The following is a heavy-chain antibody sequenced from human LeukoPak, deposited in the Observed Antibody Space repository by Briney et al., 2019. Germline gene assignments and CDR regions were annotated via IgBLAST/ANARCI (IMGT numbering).Heavy chain of an antibody. Sequence: GGSLRLSCAASGFTFSSYGMHWVRQAPGKGLEWVAFIRYDGSNKYYADSVKGRFTIPRDNSKNTLYLQMNSLRTEDTAVYYCAKKYSSSWSSFDYWGQGTLVTVSS. J-gene: IGHJ4*02. CDR2: IRYDGSNK. CDR3: AKKYSSSWSSFDY. D-gene: IGHD6-13*01. V-gene: IGHV3-30*02. CDR1: GFTFSSYG.